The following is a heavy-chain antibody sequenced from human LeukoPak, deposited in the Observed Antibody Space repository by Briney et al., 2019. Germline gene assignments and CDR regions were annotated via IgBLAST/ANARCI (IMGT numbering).Heavy chain of an antibody. Sequence: PGRSLRLSCAASGFTFSSYGMHWVRQAPGKGLEWVAVISYDGSNKYYADSVKGRFTISRDNSKNTLYLQMNSLRAEDTAVYYCAKGFYDSSGYAVDYWGQGTLVTVSS. CDR3: AKGFYDSSGYAVDY. CDR1: GFTFSSYG. CDR2: ISYDGSNK. J-gene: IGHJ4*02. D-gene: IGHD3-22*01. V-gene: IGHV3-30*18.